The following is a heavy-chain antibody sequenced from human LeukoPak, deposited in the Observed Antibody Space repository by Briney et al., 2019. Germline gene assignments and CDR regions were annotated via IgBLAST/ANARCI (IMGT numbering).Heavy chain of an antibody. V-gene: IGHV3-23*01. CDR2: ISNSGANT. CDR3: AFMGTSRRVY. Sequence: GRSLRLSCAASGFTFRNYAMIWVRQAPGKGLEWGSVISNSGANTNYADSVKGRFTIYRDDSRSTLYLQLNSLTADAPAVFYGAFMGTSRRVYWGRGTLVSVSS. D-gene: IGHD2-2*01. J-gene: IGHJ4*02. CDR1: GFTFRNYA.